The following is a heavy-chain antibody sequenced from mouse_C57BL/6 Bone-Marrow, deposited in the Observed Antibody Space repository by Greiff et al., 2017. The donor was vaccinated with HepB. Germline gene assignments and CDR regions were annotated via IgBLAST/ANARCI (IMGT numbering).Heavy chain of an antibody. CDR1: GFTFTDYY. V-gene: IGHV7-3*01. J-gene: IGHJ2*01. CDR2: IRNKANGYTT. CDR3: ARFPVAGTYFDY. Sequence: VQLKESGGGLVQPGGSLSLSCAASGFTFTDYYMSWVRQPPGKALEWLGFIRNKANGYTTEYSASVKGRFTISRDNSQSILYLQMNALRAEDSATYYCARFPVAGTYFDYWGQGTTLTVSS. D-gene: IGHD4-1*01.